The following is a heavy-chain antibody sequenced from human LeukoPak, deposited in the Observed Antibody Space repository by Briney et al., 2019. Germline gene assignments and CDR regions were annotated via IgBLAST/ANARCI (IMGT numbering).Heavy chain of an antibody. J-gene: IGHJ5*02. D-gene: IGHD3-22*01. CDR1: GGSISNYY. CDR3: ARVLMTYYYDSSGYLLPNNWFDP. CDR2: IYSSGGT. Sequence: TSETLSLTCAVSGGSISNYYWSWIRQPPGKGLEWIGYIYSSGGTNNNPSLKSRVTISVDTSKNQFSLKLSSVTAADTAVYYCARVLMTYYYDSSGYLLPNNWFDPWGQGTLVTVSS. V-gene: IGHV4-59*01.